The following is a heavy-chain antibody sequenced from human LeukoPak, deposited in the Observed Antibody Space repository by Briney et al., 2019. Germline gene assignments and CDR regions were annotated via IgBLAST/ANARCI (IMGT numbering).Heavy chain of an antibody. CDR2: IYYSGST. CDR1: GGSISSSSYY. D-gene: IGHD2-8*01. V-gene: IGHV4-39*07. CDR3: ARDRAGTHGVQGPSRGYFDL. Sequence: SETLSLTCTVSGGSISSSSYYWGWIRQPPGKGLEWIGSIYYSGSTYYNPSLKSRVTMSVDTSKNQFSLKLSSVTAADTAVYYCARDRAGTHGVQGPSRGYFDLWGRGTLVTVSS. J-gene: IGHJ2*01.